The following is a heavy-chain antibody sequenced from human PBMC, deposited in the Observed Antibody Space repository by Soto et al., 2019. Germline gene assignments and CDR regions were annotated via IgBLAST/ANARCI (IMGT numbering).Heavy chain of an antibody. J-gene: IGHJ4*02. D-gene: IGHD3-10*02. V-gene: IGHV3-11*01. Sequence: PGGSLRLSCAASGLSFSDYYMSWIRQAPGKGLEWIAYLTSSSSTIYYADSVKGRFTISRNDAKNSLYLQLDSLRAEDTAVYYCATVFRSSTFNYWGQGTLVTVSS. CDR2: LTSSSSTI. CDR3: ATVFRSSTFNY. CDR1: GLSFSDYY.